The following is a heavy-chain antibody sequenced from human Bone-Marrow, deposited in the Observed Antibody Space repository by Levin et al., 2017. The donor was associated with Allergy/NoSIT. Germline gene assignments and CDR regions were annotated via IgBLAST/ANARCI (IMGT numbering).Heavy chain of an antibody. Sequence: ASVKVSCKASGYSFTNYGISWVRQAPGQGLEWMGWISAYNGDTNYAQILQGRVTMTTDTSTTTAYMDLRSLTYDDTATYYCARGTPAYDYWSGSIVDYWGQGTPVTVSS. CDR3: ARGTPAYDYWSGSIVDY. CDR1: GYSFTNYG. V-gene: IGHV1-18*01. J-gene: IGHJ4*02. D-gene: IGHD3-3*01. CDR2: ISAYNGDT.